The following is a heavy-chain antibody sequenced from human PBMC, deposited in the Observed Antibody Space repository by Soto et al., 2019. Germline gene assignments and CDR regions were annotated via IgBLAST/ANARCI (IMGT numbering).Heavy chain of an antibody. J-gene: IGHJ6*02. CDR1: GFTFSSYW. D-gene: IGHD6-13*01. V-gene: IGHV3-74*01. CDR2: INSDGSST. Sequence: GGSLRLSCAASGFTFSSYWMHWVRQAPGKGLVWVSRINSDGSSTSYADSVKGRFTISRDNAKNTLYLQMNSLRAEDTAVYYCAREAAAGIFTYYYGMDVWGQGTTVTGSS. CDR3: AREAAAGIFTYYYGMDV.